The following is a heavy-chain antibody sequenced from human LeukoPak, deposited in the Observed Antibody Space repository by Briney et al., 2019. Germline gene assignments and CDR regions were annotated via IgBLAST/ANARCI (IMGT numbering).Heavy chain of an antibody. D-gene: IGHD6-13*01. CDR2: INHSGST. Sequence: PSETLSLTCAVYGGSFSGYYWSWIRQPPGKGLEWIGEINHSGSTNYNPSLKSRVTISVDTSKNQFSLKLSSVTAADTAVYYCASVVRSSSRFYYGMDVWGQGTTVTVSS. CDR3: ASVVRSSSRFYYGMDV. CDR1: GGSFSGYY. J-gene: IGHJ6*02. V-gene: IGHV4-34*01.